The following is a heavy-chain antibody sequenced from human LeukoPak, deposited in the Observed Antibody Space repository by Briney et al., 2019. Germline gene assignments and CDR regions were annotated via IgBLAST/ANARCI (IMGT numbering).Heavy chain of an antibody. Sequence: GGSLRLSCAASGFTFSSYSMNWVRQAPGKGLEWVPSISSSSSYIYYADSVKGRFTISRDNAKNSLYLQMNSLRAEDTAVYYCARSADDTLTGYQNDAFDIWGQGTMVTVSS. CDR2: ISSSSSYI. J-gene: IGHJ3*02. CDR1: GFTFSSYS. D-gene: IGHD3-9*01. V-gene: IGHV3-21*01. CDR3: ARSADDTLTGYQNDAFDI.